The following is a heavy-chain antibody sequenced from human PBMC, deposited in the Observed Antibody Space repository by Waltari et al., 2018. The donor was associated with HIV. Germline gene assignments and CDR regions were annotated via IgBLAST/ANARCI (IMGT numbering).Heavy chain of an antibody. CDR3: TRVFRGTINYFDSRLGH. Sequence: QVQLVQSGAEVKKPGASVKVSCKASGFTFSDYYMHWVRQAPGQGLEWMGWVNPNRGGTRYSEKFQGRVTMTRDTSISTAYMELFRLRFDDTAIYYCTRVFRGTINYFDSRLGHWGQGTLVIVSS. CDR2: VNPNRGGT. D-gene: IGHD3-22*01. CDR1: GFTFSDYY. V-gene: IGHV1-2*02. J-gene: IGHJ4*02.